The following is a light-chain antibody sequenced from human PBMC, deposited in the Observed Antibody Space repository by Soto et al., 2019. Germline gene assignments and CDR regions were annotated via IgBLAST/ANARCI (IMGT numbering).Light chain of an antibody. Sequence: QSALTQPASVSGSPGQSITISCTGTSSDVGGYNYVSWYQQQPGKAPKLMIYDVSNRPSGVSNRFSGSKSGNTASLTISGLQAEDEADYYCSSYTTRGSLVFGGGTKVTVL. V-gene: IGLV2-14*01. J-gene: IGLJ2*01. CDR1: SSDVGGYNY. CDR3: SSYTTRGSLV. CDR2: DVS.